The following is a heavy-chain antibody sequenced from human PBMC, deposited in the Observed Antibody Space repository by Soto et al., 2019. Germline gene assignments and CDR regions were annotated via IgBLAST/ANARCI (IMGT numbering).Heavy chain of an antibody. CDR1: GFTFSSYG. CDR3: AKQRKYRAYYYPMDV. Sequence: PGGSLRLSCVASGFTFSSYGMSWVRQAPGKGLEWVAGISGISGRTDYADSVKGRFTISRDNSNNILYLQLNSLRAEDTAIYYCAKQRKYRAYYYPMDVWGQGATVTVS. D-gene: IGHD5-18*01. CDR2: ISGISGRT. J-gene: IGHJ6*02. V-gene: IGHV3-23*01.